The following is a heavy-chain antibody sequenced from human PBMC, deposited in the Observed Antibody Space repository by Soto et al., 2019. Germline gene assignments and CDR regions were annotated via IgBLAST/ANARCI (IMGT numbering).Heavy chain of an antibody. CDR2: ISSCGNYR. V-gene: IGHV3-21*01. D-gene: IGHD6-13*01. J-gene: IGHJ4*02. CDR3: ARGIAAAGPKLDY. Sequence: PGGSLRLSCAASGFTFGTYSINWVRQAPGKGLEWVSSISSCGNYRYYADSLKGRFTISRDNAENSLYLQMNSLRADDTAVYYCARGIAAAGPKLDYWGQGTLVTVSS. CDR1: GFTFGTYS.